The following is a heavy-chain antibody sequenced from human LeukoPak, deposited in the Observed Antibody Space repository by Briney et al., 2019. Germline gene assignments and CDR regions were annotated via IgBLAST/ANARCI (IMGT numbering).Heavy chain of an antibody. CDR2: INSSGGST. CDR1: GYTFTSYF. J-gene: IGHJ5*02. D-gene: IGHD3-10*01. V-gene: IGHV1-46*01. Sequence: GASVKVSCKASGYTFTSYFMHWVRQAPGQGFEWMGIINSSGGSTSYAQKFQGRVTMTRDTSTSTVHMELSSLRSEDTAVYYCVRGPMVRGTSHNWFDPWGQGTLVTVSS. CDR3: VRGPMVRGTSHNWFDP.